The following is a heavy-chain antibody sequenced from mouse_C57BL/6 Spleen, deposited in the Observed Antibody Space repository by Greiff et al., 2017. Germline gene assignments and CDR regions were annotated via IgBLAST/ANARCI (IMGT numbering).Heavy chain of an antibody. J-gene: IGHJ4*01. D-gene: IGHD1-1*01. V-gene: IGHV5-16*01. CDR2: INYDGSST. Sequence: EVKLVESEGGLVQPGSSMKLSCTASGFTFSDYYMAWVRQVPEKGLEWVANINYDGSSTYYLDSLKSRFIISRDNAKNILYLQMNSLKSEDTATYYCARNYGSSSMDYWGQGTSVTVSS. CDR1: GFTFSDYY. CDR3: ARNYGSSSMDY.